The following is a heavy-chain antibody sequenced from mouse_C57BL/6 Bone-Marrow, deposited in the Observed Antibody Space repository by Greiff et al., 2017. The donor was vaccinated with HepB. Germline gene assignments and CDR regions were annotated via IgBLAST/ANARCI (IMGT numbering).Heavy chain of an antibody. V-gene: IGHV1-18*01. CDR1: GYTFTDYN. D-gene: IGHD1-1*01. CDR3: ARDYYGSSGDWYFDV. Sequence: EVQLQQSGPELVKPGASVKIPCKASGYTFTDYNMDWVKQSHGKSLEWIGDINPSNGGTIYNQKFKGKATLTVDKSSSTAYMELRSLTSEDTAVYYCARDYYGSSGDWYFDVWGTGTTVTVSS. CDR2: INPSNGGT. J-gene: IGHJ1*03.